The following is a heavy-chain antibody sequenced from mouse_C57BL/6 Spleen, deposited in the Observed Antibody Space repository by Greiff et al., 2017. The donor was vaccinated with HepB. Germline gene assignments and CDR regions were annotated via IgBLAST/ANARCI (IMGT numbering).Heavy chain of an antibody. V-gene: IGHV1-15*01. CDR2: IDPETGGT. Sequence: LVESGAELVRPGASVTLSCKASGYTFTDYEMHWVKQTPVHGLEWIGAIDPETGGTAYNQKFKGKAILTADKSSSTAYMELRSLTSEDSAVYYCTRKGEDGYYDYAMDYWGQGTSVTVSS. D-gene: IGHD2-3*01. CDR3: TRKGEDGYYDYAMDY. J-gene: IGHJ4*01. CDR1: GYTFTDYE.